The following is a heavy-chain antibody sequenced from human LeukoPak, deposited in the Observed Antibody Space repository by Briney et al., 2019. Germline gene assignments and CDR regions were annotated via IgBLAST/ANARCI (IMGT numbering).Heavy chain of an antibody. CDR3: ARDTPFVVVPAAPPNWFDP. D-gene: IGHD2-2*01. CDR1: GYTFTGYY. CDR2: INPNSGGT. J-gene: IGHJ5*02. V-gene: IGHV1-2*02. Sequence: ASVKVSCKASGYTFTGYYMHWVRQAPGQGLEWMGWINPNSGGTNYAQKFQGRVTMTRDTSISTAYMELSRLRSDDTAVYYCARDTPFVVVPAAPPNWFDPWGQGTLVTVSS.